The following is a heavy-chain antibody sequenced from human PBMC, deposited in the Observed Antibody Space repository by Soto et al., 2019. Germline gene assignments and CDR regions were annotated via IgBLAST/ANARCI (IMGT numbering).Heavy chain of an antibody. CDR3: ARIDVRESHRIIYYFDY. CDR2: IDWDDDK. V-gene: IGHV2-70*11. Sequence: SGPTLVNPTQTLTLTCTFSGFSLNTSGLCVSWIRQPPGKALEWLARIDWDDDKYYSTSLKTRLTISKDTSKNQVVLTMTNMDPVDTATYYCARIDVRESHRIIYYFDYWGPGTLVTVSS. J-gene: IGHJ4*02. D-gene: IGHD3-16*02. CDR1: GFSLNTSGLC.